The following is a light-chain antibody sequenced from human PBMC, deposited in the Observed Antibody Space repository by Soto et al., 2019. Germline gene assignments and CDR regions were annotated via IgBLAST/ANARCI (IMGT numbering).Light chain of an antibody. J-gene: IGKJ4*01. CDR3: QQDDSSFT. Sequence: IVLTQSPATLSLSQGERATLSCTASQHVTTTYIAWYQQKFGQAPRLLIYGASTRATGSPDRFTGGGFGTDFTLTISRVEAEDFAVYYCQQDDSSFTFGGGTKVEMK. CDR1: QHVTTTY. CDR2: GAS. V-gene: IGKV3-20*01.